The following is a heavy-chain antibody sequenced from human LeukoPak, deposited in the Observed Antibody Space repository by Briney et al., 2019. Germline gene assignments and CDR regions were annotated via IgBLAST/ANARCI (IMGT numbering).Heavy chain of an antibody. CDR1: GGSINSYY. J-gene: IGHJ3*02. CDR3: ARETYSSSSMSLDAFDI. CDR2: IYTSGST. Sequence: PSETLSLTCIVSGGSINSYYWSWIRQPAGKGLEWIGRIYTSGSTNYNPSLKSRVTMSVDTSKNQFSLKLSSVTAADTAVYYCARETYSSSSMSLDAFDIWGQGTVVTVSS. V-gene: IGHV4-4*07. D-gene: IGHD6-6*01.